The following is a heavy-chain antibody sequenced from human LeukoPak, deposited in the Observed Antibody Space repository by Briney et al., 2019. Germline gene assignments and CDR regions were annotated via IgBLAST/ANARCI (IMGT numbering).Heavy chain of an antibody. Sequence: GGSLRLSCAASGFTFSRDSMNWVRQAPGKGLEWVSSISSSSTYIYYADSVKGRFTISRNNAKNSLHLQMNSLRAEETAVYYCARGGGYSGYDLDAFDIWGQGTMVTVS. CDR1: GFTFSRDS. V-gene: IGHV3-21*01. J-gene: IGHJ3*02. CDR3: ARGGGYSGYDLDAFDI. D-gene: IGHD5-12*01. CDR2: ISSSSTYI.